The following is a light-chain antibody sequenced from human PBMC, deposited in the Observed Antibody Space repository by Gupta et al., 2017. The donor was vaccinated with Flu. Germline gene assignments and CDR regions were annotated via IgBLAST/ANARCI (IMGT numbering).Light chain of an antibody. CDR2: SAS. CDR3: QQSYRTPLS. V-gene: IGKV1-39*01. J-gene: IGKJ4*01. CDR1: QNISEY. Sequence: GERVTITCRTSQNISEYLNWYQQQPWKDPNRLICSASTMQSGVPSRFSGSGSATDFTLPISSLLTEDFATFFCQQSYRTPLSFGGGTKVEIK.